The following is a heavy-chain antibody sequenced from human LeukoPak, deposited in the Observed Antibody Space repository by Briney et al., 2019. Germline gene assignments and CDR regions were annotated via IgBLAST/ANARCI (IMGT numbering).Heavy chain of an antibody. D-gene: IGHD6-19*01. CDR1: GFTFSGSW. CDR3: AKDSGAVAGYFDY. Sequence: GGSLRLSCAASGFTFSGSWMSWVRQAPGKGLEWVASINRDESAIFYLASVKGRFTISRDNSKNTLYLQMNSLRAEDTAVYYCAKDSGAVAGYFDYWGQGTLVTVSS. CDR2: INRDESAI. V-gene: IGHV3-7*01. J-gene: IGHJ4*02.